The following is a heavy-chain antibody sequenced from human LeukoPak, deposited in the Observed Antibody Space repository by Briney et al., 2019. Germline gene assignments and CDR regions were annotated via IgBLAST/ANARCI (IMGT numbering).Heavy chain of an antibody. J-gene: IGHJ5*02. CDR1: GGSISSYY. Sequence: SETLSLTCTVSGGSISSYYWSWIRQPAGKGLEWIGRTYTSGSTNYDPSLKSRVTMSVDTSKNQFSLKLSSVTAADTAVYYCAREGRIVILPAAYEGWFDPWGQGTLVTVSS. D-gene: IGHD2-2*01. CDR2: TYTSGST. CDR3: AREGRIVILPAAYEGWFDP. V-gene: IGHV4-4*07.